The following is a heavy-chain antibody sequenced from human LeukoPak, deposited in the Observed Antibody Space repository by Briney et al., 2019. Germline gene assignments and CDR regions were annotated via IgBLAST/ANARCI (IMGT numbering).Heavy chain of an antibody. CDR1: GFTFSSYA. V-gene: IGHV3-30*04. CDR2: ISYDGSTK. J-gene: IGHJ4*02. CDR3: ARVRGIVATIGYFDY. Sequence: GGSLRLSCAASGFTFSSYAMSWVRQAPGKGLEWVAVISYDGSTKYYADSVKGRFTISRDNSKNTLYLQMNSLRAEDTAVYYCARVRGIVATIGYFDYWGQGTLVTVSS. D-gene: IGHD5-12*01.